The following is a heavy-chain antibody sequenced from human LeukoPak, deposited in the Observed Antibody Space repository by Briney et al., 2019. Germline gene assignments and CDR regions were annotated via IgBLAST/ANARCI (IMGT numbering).Heavy chain of an antibody. CDR1: GESSFSSYY. D-gene: IGHD3-22*01. CDR2: INHSGYT. J-gene: IGHJ4*02. Sequence: SETLSLTCAVYGESSFSSYYWSWIRQTPGGTLEWIGEINHSGYTNYNPSLKSRVTLSMDTSKNQFSLRLNSVTAADTAVYYCSRQVVGNDYWCQGILVTVSS. CDR3: SRQVVGNDY. V-gene: IGHV4-34*01.